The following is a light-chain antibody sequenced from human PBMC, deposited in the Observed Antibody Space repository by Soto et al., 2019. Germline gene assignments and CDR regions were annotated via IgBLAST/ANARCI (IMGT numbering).Light chain of an antibody. CDR2: DAS. V-gene: IGKV3-11*01. Sequence: EIVLTQSPGTLSLSPGERATLSCRASQTISFNYLAWYQQKPGQAPRLLIYDASNRATGIPARFSGSGSGTDFTLTISSLESEDIAVYYCQKRSNWPSITFGQGTRLEIK. J-gene: IGKJ5*01. CDR3: QKRSNWPSIT. CDR1: QTISFNY.